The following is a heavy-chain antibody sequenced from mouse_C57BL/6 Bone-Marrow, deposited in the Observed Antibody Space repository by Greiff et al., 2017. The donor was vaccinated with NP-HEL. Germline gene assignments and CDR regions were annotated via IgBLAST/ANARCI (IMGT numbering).Heavy chain of an antibody. Sequence: VKLMESGPGLVAPSQSLSITCTVSGFSLTSYAISWVRQPPGKGLEWLGVIWTGGGTNYNSALKSRLSIRKDNPKSQVFLKMNSLQTDDTARDYCARNIGGWLLQGDDWGQGTSVTVSS. CDR2: IWTGGGT. V-gene: IGHV2-9-1*01. CDR3: ARNIGGWLLQGDD. D-gene: IGHD2-3*01. CDR1: GFSLTSYA. J-gene: IGHJ4*01.